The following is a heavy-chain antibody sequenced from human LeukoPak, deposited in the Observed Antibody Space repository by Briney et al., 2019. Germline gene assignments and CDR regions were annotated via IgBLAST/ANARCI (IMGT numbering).Heavy chain of an antibody. V-gene: IGHV3-23*01. J-gene: IGHJ4*02. CDR2: ISGSGGST. CDR3: AKFSSGWYFGYYFDY. Sequence: GGSLRLSCAASGFTFSSYAMSWVRHAPGKGLEWVSAISGSGGSTYYADSVKGRFTISRDNSKNTLYLQMNSLRAEDTAVYYCAKFSSGWYFGYYFDYWGQGTLVTVSS. CDR1: GFTFSSYA. D-gene: IGHD6-19*01.